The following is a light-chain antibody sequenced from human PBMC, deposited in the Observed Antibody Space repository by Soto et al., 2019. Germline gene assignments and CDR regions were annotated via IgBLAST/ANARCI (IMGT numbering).Light chain of an antibody. CDR2: GAS. V-gene: IGKV3-20*01. CDR1: QSVSGSC. J-gene: IGKJ3*01. Sequence: EIVLTQSPGTLSLSPGERATLSCRASQSVSGSCLAWYQQKPGQAPSLLTYGASSRATGIPDRFSGSGSGTDFTLTISRLEPEDFAEYYCQQYGSSPFTFGPGTKVDIK. CDR3: QQYGSSPFT.